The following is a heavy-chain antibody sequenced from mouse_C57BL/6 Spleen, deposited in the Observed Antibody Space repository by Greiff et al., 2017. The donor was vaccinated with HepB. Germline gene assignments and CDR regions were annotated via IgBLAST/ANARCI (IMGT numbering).Heavy chain of an antibody. V-gene: IGHV1-64*01. J-gene: IGHJ3*01. D-gene: IGHD3-2*02. CDR2: IHPNSGST. CDR3: ARGDSSGTRFAY. CDR1: GYTFTSYW. Sequence: QVQLQQPGAELVKPGASVKLSCKASGYTFTSYWMHWVKQRPGQGLEWIGMIHPNSGSTNYNEKFKSKATLTVDKSSSTAYMQLSSLTSEDSAVYYCARGDSSGTRFAYWGQGTLVTVSA.